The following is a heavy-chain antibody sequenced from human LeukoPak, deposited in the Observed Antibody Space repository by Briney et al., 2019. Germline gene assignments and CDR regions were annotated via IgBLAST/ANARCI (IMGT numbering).Heavy chain of an antibody. CDR2: IYYSGSA. CDR1: NGSMSSYF. J-gene: IGHJ4*02. V-gene: IGHV4-59*01. CDR3: ARGTYPGLDY. Sequence: SETLSLTCTVSNGSMSSYFWSWTRQPPGKGLEWIGYIYYSGSANFNPSLKSRVTISVDTSKNQFSLKLSSVTAADTAVYYCARGTYPGLDYWGQGTLVTVSS.